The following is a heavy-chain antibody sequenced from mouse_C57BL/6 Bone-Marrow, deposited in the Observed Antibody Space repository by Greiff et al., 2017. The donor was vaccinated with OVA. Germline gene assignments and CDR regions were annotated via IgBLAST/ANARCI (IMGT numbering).Heavy chain of an antibody. Sequence: QVQLKQPGPELVKPGASVKMSCKASGYTFTSYWITWVKQRPGQGLEWIGDIYPGSGSTNYNQKFKSKATLTVDTSSSTAYMQLSSLTSEDSAVYDCARASNYEGYYAMDYWGQGTSVTVSS. CDR2: IYPGSGST. CDR3: ARASNYEGYYAMDY. V-gene: IGHV1-55*01. J-gene: IGHJ4*01. D-gene: IGHD2-5*01. CDR1: GYTFTSYW.